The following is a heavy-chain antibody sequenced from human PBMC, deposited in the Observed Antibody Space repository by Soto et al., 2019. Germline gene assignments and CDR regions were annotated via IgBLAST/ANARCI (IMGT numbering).Heavy chain of an antibody. CDR3: ARSLMNPAMVTFYYFDY. CDR1: GYTFTSYA. J-gene: IGHJ4*02. Sequence: GGSGKGSPTDCGYTFTSYAMHFVRQAPRQRLEWMGWINAANGNTKYSQKFQGRVTITRDTSASTAYMELSSLRSEDTAVYTCARSLMNPAMVTFYYFDYWGQGTLVTVSS. CDR2: INAANGNT. V-gene: IGHV1-3*01. D-gene: IGHD5-18*01.